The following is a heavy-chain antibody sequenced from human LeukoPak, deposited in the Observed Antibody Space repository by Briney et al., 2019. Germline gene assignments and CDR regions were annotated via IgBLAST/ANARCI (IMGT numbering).Heavy chain of an antibody. D-gene: IGHD3-10*01. J-gene: IGHJ5*02. CDR1: GFTFSSYA. V-gene: IGHV3-7*01. CDR2: IKQDGSEK. Sequence: PGGSLRLSCAASGFTFSSYAMTWVRQAPGKGLEWVATIKQDGSEKYYMNSVKGRFIISRDNAKNSLHLQMNSLRAEDTAFYYCVKPYYFSSGSLTWGQGTLVTVSS. CDR3: VKPYYFSSGSLT.